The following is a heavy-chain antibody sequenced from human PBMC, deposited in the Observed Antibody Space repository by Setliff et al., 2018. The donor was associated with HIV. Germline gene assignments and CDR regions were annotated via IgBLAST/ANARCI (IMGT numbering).Heavy chain of an antibody. CDR1: GGSINDERYY. Sequence: SETLSLTCSVSGGSINDERYYWSWIRQPAGKGLEWIGHIYTSGSTNYNPSLKSRVTISVDTSKNQFSLKLSSVTAADTAVFYCARLTTTYYYDSSAYYHPVWGQGTLVTVSS. CDR3: ARLTTTYYYDSSAYYHPV. J-gene: IGHJ4*02. CDR2: IYTSGST. D-gene: IGHD3-22*01. V-gene: IGHV4-61*09.